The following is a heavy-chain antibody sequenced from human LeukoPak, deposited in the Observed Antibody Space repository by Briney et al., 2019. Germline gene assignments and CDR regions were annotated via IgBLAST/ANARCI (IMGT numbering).Heavy chain of an antibody. V-gene: IGHV1-8*01. Sequence: ASVKVSCKASGYTFTIYDINWVRQAAGQGLEWMGWMNPDSGNTDFAQKFQGRVTMTRNTSISTAYMELSSLTSEDAAVYYCAVHLPGDYLDPWGQGTLVTVSS. D-gene: IGHD4-17*01. CDR2: MNPDSGNT. CDR1: GYTFTIYD. J-gene: IGHJ5*02. CDR3: AVHLPGDYLDP.